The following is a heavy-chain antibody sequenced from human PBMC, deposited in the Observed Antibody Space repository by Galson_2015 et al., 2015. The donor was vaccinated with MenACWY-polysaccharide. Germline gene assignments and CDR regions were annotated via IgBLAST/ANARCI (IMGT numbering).Heavy chain of an antibody. CDR2: TTASSGNA. CDR3: ATGAGVVGDS. V-gene: IGHV1-8*01. D-gene: IGHD2-15*01. CDR1: GYTFTSRD. J-gene: IGHJ4*02. Sequence: SVKVCCKASGYTFTSRDINWVRQAAGQGLEWMGWTTASSGNAVYAQKFQDRVTLTRDTSTSTVYMELSSLRSEDTGVYYCATGAGVVGDSWGQGTLVTVSS.